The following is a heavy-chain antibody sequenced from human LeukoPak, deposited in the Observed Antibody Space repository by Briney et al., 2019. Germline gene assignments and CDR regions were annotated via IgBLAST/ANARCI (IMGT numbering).Heavy chain of an antibody. D-gene: IGHD4-17*01. Sequence: GESLKISCKGSGYSFTSYWIGWVRQMPGKGVGWMGGIYPGGSDTRYSPSFHAQATISADKSISPAYLQWTSLKASDTAMYYCARLSPGDGDSLPCFDYWGQGTLVTVSS. CDR3: ARLSPGDGDSLPCFDY. CDR1: GYSFTSYW. CDR2: IYPGGSDT. V-gene: IGHV5-51*01. J-gene: IGHJ4*02.